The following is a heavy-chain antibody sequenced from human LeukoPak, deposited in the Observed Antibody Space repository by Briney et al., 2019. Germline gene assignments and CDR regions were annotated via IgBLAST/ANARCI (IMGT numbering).Heavy chain of an antibody. Sequence: SETLSLTCTVSGGSISSYYWSRIRQPPGRGLEWIGYIHYSGSTNYNPSLKSRVTVSIDTSKNQLSLKLSSVTAADTAVYYCARSSGWYYFESWGQGTLATVSS. CDR1: GGSISSYY. D-gene: IGHD6-19*01. V-gene: IGHV4-59*08. CDR2: IHYSGST. CDR3: ARSSGWYYFES. J-gene: IGHJ4*02.